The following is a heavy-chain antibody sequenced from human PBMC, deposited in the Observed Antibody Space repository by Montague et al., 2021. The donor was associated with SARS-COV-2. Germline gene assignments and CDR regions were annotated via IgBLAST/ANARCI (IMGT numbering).Heavy chain of an antibody. D-gene: IGHD4-17*01. Sequence: SETLSLTCTVSGGSIRPFYRNWIRQTPEKGLEWICYIYYSGNTNYNPYLNSRATISVYTSKNQFYLEVTSVTAADTALYYCARQSEGYGPGNYPSFWFDPWGQGILVTVSS. J-gene: IGHJ5*02. CDR2: IYYSGNT. CDR3: ARQSEGYGPGNYPSFWFDP. CDR1: GGSIRPFY. V-gene: IGHV4-59*08.